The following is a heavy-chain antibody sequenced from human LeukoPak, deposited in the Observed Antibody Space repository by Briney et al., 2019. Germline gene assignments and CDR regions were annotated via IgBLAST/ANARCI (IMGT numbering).Heavy chain of an antibody. CDR2: IKQDGGEK. CDR3: ARVGARQILDY. D-gene: IGHD4-17*01. Sequence: PGGSLRLSCAASEFTFSSYWMSWVRQAPGKGLEWVANIKQDGGEKYYLDSVKGRFTVSRDNAKNSLYLQMSSLRAEDTAVYYCARVGARQILDYWGQGTLVTVSS. CDR1: EFTFSSYW. V-gene: IGHV3-7*01. J-gene: IGHJ4*02.